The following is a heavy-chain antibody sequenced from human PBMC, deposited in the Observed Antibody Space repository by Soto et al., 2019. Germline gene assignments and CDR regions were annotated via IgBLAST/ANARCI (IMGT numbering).Heavy chain of an antibody. CDR2: IYYRGSA. Sequence: PSETLSLTCPVSGDSINSGSYYWGWIRQPPRKGLEWIGYIYYRGSAYYNPSLKSRVTISVDTSKNQFSLKLSSVTAADTAVYYCAREKYDSSGRNWFDPWGQGTLVTVSS. CDR3: AREKYDSSGRNWFDP. J-gene: IGHJ5*02. CDR1: GDSINSGSYY. V-gene: IGHV4-30-4*08. D-gene: IGHD3-22*01.